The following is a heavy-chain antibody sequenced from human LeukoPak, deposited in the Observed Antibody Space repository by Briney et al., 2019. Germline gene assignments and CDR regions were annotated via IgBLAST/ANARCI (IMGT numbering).Heavy chain of an antibody. Sequence: SETLSLTCTVSGGSISSYYWSWIRQPAGKGLEWIGRIYTSGSTNYNPSLKSRVTMSVDTSKNQFSLKLSSVTAADTAVYYCARGQYYYGSGSYQNDYWGQGTLVTVSS. V-gene: IGHV4-4*07. CDR3: ARGQYYYGSGSYQNDY. CDR2: IYTSGST. CDR1: GGSISSYY. J-gene: IGHJ4*02. D-gene: IGHD3-10*01.